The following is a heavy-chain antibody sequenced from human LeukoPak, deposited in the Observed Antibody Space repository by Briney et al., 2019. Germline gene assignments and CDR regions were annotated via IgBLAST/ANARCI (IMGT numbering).Heavy chain of an antibody. J-gene: IGHJ4*02. CDR3: ARDQGGRVATGYYFDY. D-gene: IGHD5-12*01. CDR1: GFTFSSYE. Sequence: GGSLRLSCAASGFTFSSYEMNWVRQAPGKGLEWVSYISSSGSTIYYADSVKGRFTISRDNAKNSLYLQMNSLRAEDTAVYYCARDQGGRVATGYYFDYWGQGTLVTVSS. CDR2: ISSSGSTI. V-gene: IGHV3-48*03.